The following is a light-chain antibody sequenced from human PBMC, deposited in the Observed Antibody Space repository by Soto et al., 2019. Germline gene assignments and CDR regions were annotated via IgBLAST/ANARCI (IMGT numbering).Light chain of an antibody. V-gene: IGKV3-20*01. CDR2: GAS. Sequence: ELVLTQSPGTLSLSPGERATLSCRASQRVSNNYLAWYQQKPGQAPRLLIYGASKRATGIPDRFSGSGSGTDFTLTISRLEPEDFAVYYCQQYGSSGTFGQGTKLEIK. J-gene: IGKJ1*01. CDR1: QRVSNNY. CDR3: QQYGSSGT.